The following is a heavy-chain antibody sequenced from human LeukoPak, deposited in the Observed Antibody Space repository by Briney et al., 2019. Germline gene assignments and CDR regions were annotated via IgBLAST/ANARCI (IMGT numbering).Heavy chain of an antibody. D-gene: IGHD3-22*01. CDR3: ARGYYFDSSGYSFDY. J-gene: IGHJ4*02. CDR2: VIPIFGTA. CDR1: GGTFSSYA. V-gene: IGHV1-69*05. Sequence: SVKVSCKASGGTFSSYAISWVRQAPGQGLEWMGGVIPIFGTANYAQKFQGRVTITTDESTSTAYMELSSLRSEDTAVYYCARGYYFDSSGYSFDYWGQGTLVTVPS.